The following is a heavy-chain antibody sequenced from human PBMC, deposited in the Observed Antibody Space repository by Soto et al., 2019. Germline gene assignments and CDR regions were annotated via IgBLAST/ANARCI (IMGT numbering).Heavy chain of an antibody. CDR2: ISSGGSDT. V-gene: IGHV3-74*01. D-gene: IGHD6-25*01. CDR3: VLEERQMDHYEY. Sequence: PGGSLRLSCASSGFTFSSFWMHWVRQAPGEGLVWVSRISSGGSDTAYADSVRGRFAISRDNARNTLYLQMNSLRAEDTAVHYCVLEERQMDHYEYWGQGTLVTVPS. CDR1: GFTFSSFW. J-gene: IGHJ4*02.